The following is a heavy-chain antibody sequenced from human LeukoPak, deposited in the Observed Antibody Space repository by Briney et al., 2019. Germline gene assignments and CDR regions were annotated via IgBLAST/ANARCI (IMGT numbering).Heavy chain of an antibody. J-gene: IGHJ4*02. V-gene: IGHV3-30*18. D-gene: IGHD2-8*01. CDR1: GFTFSSHG. CDR3: AKGLRTNGGYYFDY. CDR2: ISYDGSNK. Sequence: GGSLRLPCAASGFTFSSHGMRWVRQAPGKGLEWVAVISYDGSNKYYADSVKGRFTISRDNSKNTLYLQMNSLRAEDTAVYYCAKGLRTNGGYYFDYWGQGTLVTVSS.